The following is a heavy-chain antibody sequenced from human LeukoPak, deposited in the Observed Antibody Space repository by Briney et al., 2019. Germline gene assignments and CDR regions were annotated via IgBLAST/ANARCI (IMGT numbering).Heavy chain of an antibody. CDR3: ARDRHIVATIVGGGEFDY. J-gene: IGHJ4*02. Sequence: ASVKVSCKASGGTFSSYAISWVRQAPGQGLEWMGRIIPTLGTANYAQKFQGRVTITTDESTSTAYMELSSLRSEDTAVYYCARDRHIVATIVGGGEFDYWGQGTLVAVSS. V-gene: IGHV1-69*11. CDR1: GGTFSSYA. CDR2: IIPTLGTA. D-gene: IGHD5-12*01.